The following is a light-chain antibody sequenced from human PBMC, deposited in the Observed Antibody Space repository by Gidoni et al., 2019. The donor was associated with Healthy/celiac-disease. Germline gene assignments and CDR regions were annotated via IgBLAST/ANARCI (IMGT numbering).Light chain of an antibody. J-gene: IGKJ3*01. CDR3: QQSYSTPLT. CDR1: QSISSY. CDR2: AAS. V-gene: IGKV1-39*01. Sequence: DSQMTQSPSSLSASVGDRVTITCRARQSISSYLNWYQQKPGKAPKLLIYAASSLQSGVPSRFSGSGSGTDFTLTISSLQPEDFATYYCQQSYSTPLTFGPGTKVDIK.